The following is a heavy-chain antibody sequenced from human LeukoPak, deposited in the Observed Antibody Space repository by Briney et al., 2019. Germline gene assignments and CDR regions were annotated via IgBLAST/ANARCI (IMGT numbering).Heavy chain of an antibody. CDR1: GYTFTSYD. V-gene: IGHV1-8*01. J-gene: IGHJ6*03. CDR3: ARAVRGVVVVPAATIGRDYYYYMDV. Sequence: ASVKVSCKASGYTFTSYDINWVRQATGQGLEWLGWMNPNSGNTGYAQKFQGRVTITRHTSISTAYMELSSLRSEDTAVYYCARAVRGVVVVPAATIGRDYYYYMDVWGKGTTVTVSS. CDR2: MNPNSGNT. D-gene: IGHD2-2*01.